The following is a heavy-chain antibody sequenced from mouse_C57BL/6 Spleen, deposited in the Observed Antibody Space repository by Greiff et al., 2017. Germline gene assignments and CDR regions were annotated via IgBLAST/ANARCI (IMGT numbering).Heavy chain of an antibody. D-gene: IGHD1-1*01. V-gene: IGHV1-52*01. CDR3: ARSDYGSSYGYFDV. Sequence: QVQLQQPGAELVRPGSSVKLSCKASGYTFTSYWLHWVKQRPIQGLEWIGNIDPSDSETHYNQKFKDKAKVTVDKSSSTAYMQLSSLTSEDSAVYYCARSDYGSSYGYFDVWGTGTTVTVSS. CDR2: IDPSDSET. CDR1: GYTFTSYW. J-gene: IGHJ1*03.